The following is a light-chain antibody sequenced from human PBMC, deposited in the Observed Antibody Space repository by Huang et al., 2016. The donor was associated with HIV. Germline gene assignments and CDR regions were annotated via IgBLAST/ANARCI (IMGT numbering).Light chain of an antibody. Sequence: DIVMTQSPGSLTVSLGERASINCTSSQPLLSTANNKSYLAWNQQKPRQPPKALIYWASNRESGVPERFSGSGSGTDFTLTISSLQAEDVALYYCQQYYSASITFGQGTRVEI. CDR3: QQYYSASIT. J-gene: IGKJ5*01. V-gene: IGKV4-1*01. CDR2: WAS. CDR1: QPLLSTANNKSY.